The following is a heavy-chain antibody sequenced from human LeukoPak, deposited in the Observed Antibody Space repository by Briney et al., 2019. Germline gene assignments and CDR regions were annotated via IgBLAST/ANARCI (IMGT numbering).Heavy chain of an antibody. CDR2: ISDSGGST. Sequence: GRSLRLSCAASGFTFSSYAMSWVRQAPGKGLEWVSAISDSGGSTYYADSVKGRFTISRDNSKNTLYLQMNSLRAEDTAIYYCAKQRGTAMVRPFDYWGQGTLVTVSS. CDR1: GFTFSSYA. D-gene: IGHD5-18*01. CDR3: AKQRGTAMVRPFDY. V-gene: IGHV3-23*01. J-gene: IGHJ4*02.